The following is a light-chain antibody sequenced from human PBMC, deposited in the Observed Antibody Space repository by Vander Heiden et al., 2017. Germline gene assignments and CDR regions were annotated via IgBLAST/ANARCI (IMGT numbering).Light chain of an antibody. J-gene: IGKJ5*01. CDR3: QQYNNWPPIT. CDR2: TAS. V-gene: IGKV3-15*01. Sequence: EIVMTQSPATLSVSPGETVTLSCRASQSVSRKLAWYQQKPGQAPKLLIDTASTRATGVPARSSGSGSGTEFTLTISSLQSEDFAVYYCQQYNNWPPITFGQGTRLEIK. CDR1: QSVSRK.